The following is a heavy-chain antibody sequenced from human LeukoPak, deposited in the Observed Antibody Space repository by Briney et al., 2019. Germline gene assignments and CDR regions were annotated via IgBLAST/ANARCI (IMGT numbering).Heavy chain of an antibody. V-gene: IGHV4-4*02. Sequence: SETLSLTCAVSGGSISSNNWWSWVRQPPGKGLEWIGEIFHSGSTNYNPSLKSRVTISVDKSKNQFSLKLNSVTAADTAVYYCASSIAVAGTFEDFDYWGQGTLVTVSS. J-gene: IGHJ4*02. D-gene: IGHD6-19*01. CDR3: ASSIAVAGTFEDFDY. CDR1: GGSISSNNW. CDR2: IFHSGST.